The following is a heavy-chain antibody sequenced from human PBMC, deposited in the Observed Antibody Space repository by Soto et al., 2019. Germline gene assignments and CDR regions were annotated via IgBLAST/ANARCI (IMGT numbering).Heavy chain of an antibody. D-gene: IGHD4-17*01. J-gene: IGHJ6*03. CDR1: GYTFTGYY. V-gene: IGHV1-2*04. Sequence: ASVKVSCKASGYTFTGYYIHWVRQAPGQGLEWKGWINPNSGGTNYAQKFQGWVTMTRDTSISTAYMELSRLRSDDTAVYYCARDREGPDYGDYSGYYYMDVWGKGTTVTVSS. CDR2: INPNSGGT. CDR3: ARDREGPDYGDYSGYYYMDV.